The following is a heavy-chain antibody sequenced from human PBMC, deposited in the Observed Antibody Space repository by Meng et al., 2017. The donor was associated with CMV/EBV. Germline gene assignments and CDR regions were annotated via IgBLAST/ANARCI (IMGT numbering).Heavy chain of an antibody. CDR1: GYSFTSYW. V-gene: IGHV5-51*01. D-gene: IGHD3-10*01. Sequence: GGSLRLSCKGSGYSFTSYWIGWARQMPGKGLEWMGIIYPGDSDTRYSPSFQGQVTISADKSISTAYLQWSSLKASDTAMYYCARQIPNYYGSGSYYRLGWFDPWGQGTLVTVSS. J-gene: IGHJ5*02. CDR3: ARQIPNYYGSGSYYRLGWFDP. CDR2: IYPGDSDT.